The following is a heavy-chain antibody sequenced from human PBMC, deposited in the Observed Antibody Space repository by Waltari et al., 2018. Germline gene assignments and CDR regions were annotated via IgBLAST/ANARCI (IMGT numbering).Heavy chain of an antibody. D-gene: IGHD2-8*01. J-gene: IGHJ2*01. CDR3: ARHPAMTIMLWYFDL. CDR2: IYYSGAT. V-gene: IGHV4-39*01. CDR1: GGYISSSRYY. Sequence: QLQLQESGPGLVKPSETLSLTCTVSGGYISSSRYYWGWIRQPPGKGREWIGSIYYSGATYSNPSLKSRVTIAVDTSKNQFSLKLSSVTAADTAVYYCARHPAMTIMLWYFDLWGRGTLVTVSS.